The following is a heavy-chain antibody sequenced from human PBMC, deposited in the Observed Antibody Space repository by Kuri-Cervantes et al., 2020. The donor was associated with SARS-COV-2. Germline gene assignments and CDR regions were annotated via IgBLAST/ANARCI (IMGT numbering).Heavy chain of an antibody. J-gene: IGHJ4*02. V-gene: IGHV1-18*01. D-gene: IGHD6-13*01. CDR3: ARGYGSRSSFDY. CDR1: GYTFTSYG. Sequence: ASVKVSCKASGYTFTSYGISWVRQASGQGLEWMGWISTYYGDTDYAQSFQDRVTMTTDTSTSTAYMELKSLRSDDTAVYYCARGYGSRSSFDYWGQGTLVTVSS. CDR2: ISTYYGDT.